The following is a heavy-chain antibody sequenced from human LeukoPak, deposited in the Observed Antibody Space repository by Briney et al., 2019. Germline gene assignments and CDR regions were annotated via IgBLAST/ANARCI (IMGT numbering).Heavy chain of an antibody. V-gene: IGHV5-51*01. CDR1: GYSFTSYW. J-gene: IGHJ3*02. CDR3: ARRKYYDSSGYYSLYDAFDI. CDR2: IYPGDSDT. D-gene: IGHD3-22*01. Sequence: GESLKISCKGSGYSFTSYWIGWMRQMPGKGLEWMGIIYPGDSDTRYSPSFQGQVTISADKSISTAYLQWSSLKASDTAMYYCARRKYYDSSGYYSLYDAFDIWGQGTMVTVSS.